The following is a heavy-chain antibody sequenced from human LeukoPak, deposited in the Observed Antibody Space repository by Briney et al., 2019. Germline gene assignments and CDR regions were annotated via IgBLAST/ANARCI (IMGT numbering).Heavy chain of an antibody. CDR3: ARGRGYYYDSSGYYHGTFDY. D-gene: IGHD3-22*01. V-gene: IGHV4-34*01. J-gene: IGHJ4*02. CDR1: GGSFSGYY. Sequence: SETLSLTCAVYGGSFSGYYWCWIRQPPGKGREWIGEINHSGSTNHNPSLKSRVTISVDTSKNQFSLKLSSVTAADTAVYYCARGRGYYYDSSGYYHGTFDYWGQGTLVTVSS. CDR2: INHSGST.